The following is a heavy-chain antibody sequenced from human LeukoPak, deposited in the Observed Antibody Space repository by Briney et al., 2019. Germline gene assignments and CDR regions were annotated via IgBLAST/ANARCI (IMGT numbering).Heavy chain of an antibody. CDR2: IYITGST. CDR1: GGSMSRYY. Sequence: SETLSLTCIVSGGSMSRYYWSWIRQPAGKGLEWIGRIYITGSTNYNPSLKSRATMSVDTSKNQFSLKLTSVTATDTAVYYCARDVAAAGTVPAERRNWFDPWGQGILVTVSS. V-gene: IGHV4-4*07. J-gene: IGHJ5*02. D-gene: IGHD6-13*01. CDR3: ARDVAAAGTVPAERRNWFDP.